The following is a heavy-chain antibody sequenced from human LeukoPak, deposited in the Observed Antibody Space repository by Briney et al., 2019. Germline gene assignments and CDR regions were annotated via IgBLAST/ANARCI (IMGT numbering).Heavy chain of an antibody. CDR1: RYTFTGYY. CDR3: ASGWSITGWYNNWFDP. D-gene: IGHD6-19*01. V-gene: IGHV1-2*02. Sequence: ASVKVSCKASRYTFTGYYMHWVRQAPGQGLEWMGWINPNSGDTNYAQEFQGRVTMTRDTSITTVYMELSRLRSDDTAVYFCASGWSITGWYNNWFDPWGQGTLVTVSS. CDR2: INPNSGDT. J-gene: IGHJ5*02.